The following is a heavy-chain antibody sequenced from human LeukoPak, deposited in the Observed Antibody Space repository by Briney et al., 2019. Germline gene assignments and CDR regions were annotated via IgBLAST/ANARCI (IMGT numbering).Heavy chain of an antibody. CDR2: ISGSGGGT. CDR3: VKDLGRYRNNCFDY. J-gene: IGHJ4*02. Sequence: GVSLRLSCAASGFTFSSYAMSWVRQAPEKGLEWVSTISGSGGGTYYADSVKGRFTISRDDSKNTLYLQMNSLRAKDTAVYYCVKDLGRYRNNCFDYWGQGTLVTVSS. V-gene: IGHV3-23*01. D-gene: IGHD1-26*01. CDR1: GFTFSSYA.